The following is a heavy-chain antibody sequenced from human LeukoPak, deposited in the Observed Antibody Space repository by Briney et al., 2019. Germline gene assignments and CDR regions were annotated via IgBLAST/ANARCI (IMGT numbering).Heavy chain of an antibody. D-gene: IGHD1-26*01. CDR2: ISGSGGST. Sequence: GGSLRLSCAASGFTFSSYAMSWFRQAPGKGLEWVSAISGSGGSTYYADSVKGRFTISRDNSKNTLYLQMNSLRAEDTAVYYCAKDWGYSGSYYFDYWGQGTLVTVSS. CDR1: GFTFSSYA. V-gene: IGHV3-23*01. CDR3: AKDWGYSGSYYFDY. J-gene: IGHJ4*02.